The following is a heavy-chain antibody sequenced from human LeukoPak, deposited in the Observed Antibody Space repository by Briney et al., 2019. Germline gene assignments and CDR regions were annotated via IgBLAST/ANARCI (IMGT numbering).Heavy chain of an antibody. Sequence: GGSLRLSCAASGFTFSSYEMNWVRQAPGKGLEWVSYISSSGSTIYYVDSVKGRFTISRDNAKSSLYLQMNSLRAEDTAVYYCARTPGVTTRGFDYWGQGTLVTVSS. D-gene: IGHD1-14*01. CDR2: ISSSGSTI. J-gene: IGHJ4*02. CDR1: GFTFSSYE. CDR3: ARTPGVTTRGFDY. V-gene: IGHV3-48*03.